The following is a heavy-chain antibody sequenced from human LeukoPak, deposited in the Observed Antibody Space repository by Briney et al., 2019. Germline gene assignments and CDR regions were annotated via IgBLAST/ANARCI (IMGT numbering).Heavy chain of an antibody. CDR1: GFTFSTYG. Sequence: GGSLRLSCAASGFTFSTYGMHWVRPAPGKGLEWVAVIWNDGSIKYYGDSVKGRFTISRDNSKNTFYLQMNSLRAEDTAVYYCARAVGPFDFWGQGTIVIVSS. J-gene: IGHJ3*01. CDR2: IWNDGSIK. V-gene: IGHV3-33*01. CDR3: ARAVGPFDF.